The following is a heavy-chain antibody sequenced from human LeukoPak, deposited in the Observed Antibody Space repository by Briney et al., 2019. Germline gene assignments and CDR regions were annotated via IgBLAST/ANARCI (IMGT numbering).Heavy chain of an antibody. CDR1: GFTFSSYA. Sequence: PGRSLRLSCAASGFTFSSYAMHWVRQAPGKGLEWVAVISYDGSNKYYADSVKGRFTISRDNSKNTLYLQMSSLRAEDTAVYYCARGLGWPGDYWGQGTLVTVSS. D-gene: IGHD2-15*01. J-gene: IGHJ4*02. CDR3: ARGLGWPGDY. V-gene: IGHV3-30*04. CDR2: ISYDGSNK.